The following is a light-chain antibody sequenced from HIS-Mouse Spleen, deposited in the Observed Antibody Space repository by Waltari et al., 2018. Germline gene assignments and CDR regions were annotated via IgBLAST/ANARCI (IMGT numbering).Light chain of an antibody. CDR1: SSDVGGYNY. Sequence: QSALTQPASVSGSPGQSITISCTGTSSDVGGYNYVSWYQQHPGKAPKRMIYDVRNRPSGVSNRFSGSKSGNTASLTISGLQAEDEADYYCSSYTSSSTRVFGGGTKLTVL. CDR2: DVR. V-gene: IGLV2-14*03. J-gene: IGLJ3*02. CDR3: SSYTSSSTRV.